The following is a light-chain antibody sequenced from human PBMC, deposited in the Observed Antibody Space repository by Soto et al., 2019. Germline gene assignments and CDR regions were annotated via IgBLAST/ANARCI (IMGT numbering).Light chain of an antibody. V-gene: IGKV1-39*01. J-gene: IGKJ1*01. CDR3: QQSYSAPLT. CDR1: QGISTY. CDR2: ATS. Sequence: DIQMTQSPSSLSASIGDRVTITCRASQGISTYLNWYQQKPGKAPNLLIFATSTLRSGVPSRFSGSGSGTDFTLTISSLQREDFATYHCQQSYSAPLTFGQGTKV.